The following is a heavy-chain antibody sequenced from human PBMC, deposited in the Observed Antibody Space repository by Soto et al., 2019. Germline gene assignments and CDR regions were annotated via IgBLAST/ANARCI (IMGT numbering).Heavy chain of an antibody. D-gene: IGHD2-2*01. CDR1: GYTCTSYY. V-gene: IGHV1-46*03. CDR3: ARDRYPCSSTSCYADAFDI. Sequence: QVQLVQSGAEVKKPGASVKVSCKASGYTCTSYYMHWVRQAPGQGLEWMGVINPSGGSTSYAQKFQGRVTMTRDTSTSTVYMELSSLRSEDTAVYYCARDRYPCSSTSCYADAFDIWGQGTMVTVSS. J-gene: IGHJ3*02. CDR2: INPSGGST.